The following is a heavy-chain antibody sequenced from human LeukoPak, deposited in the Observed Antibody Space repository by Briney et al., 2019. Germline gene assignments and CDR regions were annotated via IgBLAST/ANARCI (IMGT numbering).Heavy chain of an antibody. Sequence: ASVKVSCKSSGYTFTAYYMHWVRQAPGQGLEWMGWINPNSGGTDYAQTFRGRVTLTRDTSISTAYMELSRLRSDDTAVYYCARAYLGGMDVWGQGTTVTVSS. CDR1: GYTFTAYY. V-gene: IGHV1-2*02. J-gene: IGHJ6*02. CDR3: ARAYLGGMDV. CDR2: INPNSGGT.